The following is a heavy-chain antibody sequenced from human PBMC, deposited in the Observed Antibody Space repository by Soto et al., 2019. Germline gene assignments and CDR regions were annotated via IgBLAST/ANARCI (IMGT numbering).Heavy chain of an antibody. J-gene: IGHJ3*02. V-gene: IGHV3-23*01. CDR1: GFTFSSYA. CDR2: IIGRGGST. D-gene: IGHD1-1*01. Sequence: GGSLRLSCAASGFTFSSYAMRWVRQAPGKGLGWVSAIIGRGGSTYHADPVKGRFTITRDNSKNTLYLQMNSLRAEDTAVYYCAKEGTGTPFDAFEIWGQGTMVTVSS. CDR3: AKEGTGTPFDAFEI.